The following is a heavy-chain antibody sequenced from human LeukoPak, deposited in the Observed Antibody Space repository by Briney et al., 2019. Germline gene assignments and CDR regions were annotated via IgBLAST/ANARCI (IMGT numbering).Heavy chain of an antibody. D-gene: IGHD3-10*01. V-gene: IGHV1-69*06. CDR2: IIPIFGTA. J-gene: IGHJ3*02. CDR3: LSTMVRGVMVAFDI. CDR1: GGTFSSYA. Sequence: SVKVSCKASGGTFSSYAISWVRQAPGQGLEWMGGIIPIFGTANYAQKFQGRVTITADKSTSTAYMELSSLRSEDTAVYYCLSTMVRGVMVAFDIWGQGTMVTVSS.